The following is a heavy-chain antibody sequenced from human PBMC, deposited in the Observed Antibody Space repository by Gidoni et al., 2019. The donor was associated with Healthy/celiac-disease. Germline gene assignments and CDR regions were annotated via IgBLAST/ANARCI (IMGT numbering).Heavy chain of an antibody. Sequence: QVQLVQSGAEVKKPGASVKVSCQASGYTFTSYYMHWVRQAPGQGLEWMGIINPSGGSTSYAQKFQGRVTMTRDTSTSTVYMELSSLRSEDTAVYYCARDSVYDYVWGSYRYSGYYGMDVWGQGTTVTVSS. CDR2: INPSGGST. CDR3: ARDSVYDYVWGSYRYSGYYGMDV. D-gene: IGHD3-16*02. CDR1: GYTFTSYY. V-gene: IGHV1-46*01. J-gene: IGHJ6*02.